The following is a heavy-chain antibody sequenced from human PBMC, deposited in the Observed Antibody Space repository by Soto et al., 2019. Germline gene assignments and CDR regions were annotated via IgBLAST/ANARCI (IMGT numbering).Heavy chain of an antibody. CDR1: GFTFSSYG. V-gene: IGHV3-30*18. CDR3: AKDNERFGELLLIFDRYFGY. CDR2: ISYDGSNK. J-gene: IGHJ4*02. D-gene: IGHD3-10*01. Sequence: PGGSLRLSCAASGFTFSSYGMHWVRQAPGKGLEWVAVISYDGSNKYYADSVKGRFTISRDNSKNTLYLQMNSLRAEDTAVYYCAKDNERFGELLLIFDRYFGYWGQGTLVTVSS.